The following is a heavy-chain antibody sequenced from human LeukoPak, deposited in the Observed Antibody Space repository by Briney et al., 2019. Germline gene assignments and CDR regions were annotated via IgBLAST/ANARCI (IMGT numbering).Heavy chain of an antibody. D-gene: IGHD6-13*01. Sequence: GGSLRLSCAASGFTFSSYAMSWVRQAPGKGLEWVSALSAGGSSTYYADSVKGRFTISRDNSKNTLYLQMNTLRAEDTAVYSCAKARYTSSWSYFDYWGQGTLVTVSS. CDR1: GFTFSSYA. J-gene: IGHJ4*02. CDR3: AKARYTSSWSYFDY. CDR2: LSAGGSST. V-gene: IGHV3-23*01.